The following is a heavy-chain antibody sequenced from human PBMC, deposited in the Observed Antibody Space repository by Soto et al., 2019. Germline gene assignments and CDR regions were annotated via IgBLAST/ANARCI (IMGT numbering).Heavy chain of an antibody. J-gene: IGHJ4*02. CDR2: IKSKTDGGTT. Sequence: EVQLVESGGGLVKPGGSLRLSCAASGFTFSNAWMNWVRQAPGKGLEWVGRIKSKTDGGTTDYAAPVKGRFSISGGESKGRLYLQMNSLKTEDTAVYYCTTDLSGDYVFDYWGQGTLVTVSS. CDR1: GFTFSNAW. CDR3: TTDLSGDYVFDY. D-gene: IGHD4-17*01. V-gene: IGHV3-15*07.